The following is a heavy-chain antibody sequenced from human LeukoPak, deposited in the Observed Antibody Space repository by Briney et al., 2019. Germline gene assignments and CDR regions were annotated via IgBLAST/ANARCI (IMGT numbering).Heavy chain of an antibody. V-gene: IGHV1-2*02. CDR1: GYTFTGYY. D-gene: IGHD2-2*01. CDR3: ARDSRPAANHYYYYMDV. CDR2: INPNSGGT. J-gene: IGHJ6*03. Sequence: ASVKVSCKASGYTFTGYYIHWVRQAPGQGLEWMGWINPNSGGTNYAQKFQGRVTMTRDTSTSTVYMELSSLRSEDTAVYYCARDSRPAANHYYYYMDVWGKGTTVTISS.